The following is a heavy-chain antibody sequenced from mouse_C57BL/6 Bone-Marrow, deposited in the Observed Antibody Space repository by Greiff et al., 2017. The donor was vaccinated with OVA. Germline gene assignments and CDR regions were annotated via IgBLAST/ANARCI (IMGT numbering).Heavy chain of an antibody. Sequence: VQLQQSGAELVKPGASVKISCKASGYALSNYWMNWVKKRPGKGLEWIGQIYPGDGDINYNGKFKGKATLTADKSYSTAYMQFSSLTSEDSAVYFCARGAYWGQGTTLTVSS. J-gene: IGHJ2*01. V-gene: IGHV1-80*01. CDR1: GYALSNYW. CDR2: IYPGDGDI. CDR3: ARGAY.